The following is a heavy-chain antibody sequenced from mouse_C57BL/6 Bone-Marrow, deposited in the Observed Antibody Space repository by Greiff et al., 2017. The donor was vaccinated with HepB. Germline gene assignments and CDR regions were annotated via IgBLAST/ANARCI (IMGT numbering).Heavy chain of an antibody. Sequence: VQLQQSGTELVKPGASVKLSCKASGYTFTSYWMHWVKQRPGQGLEWIGNINPSNGGTNYNEKFKSKATLTVDKSSSTAYMQLSSLTSEDSAVYYCARSVYGKDYAMDYWGQGTSVTVSS. J-gene: IGHJ4*01. V-gene: IGHV1-53*01. D-gene: IGHD2-1*01. CDR1: GYTFTSYW. CDR3: ARSVYGKDYAMDY. CDR2: INPSNGGT.